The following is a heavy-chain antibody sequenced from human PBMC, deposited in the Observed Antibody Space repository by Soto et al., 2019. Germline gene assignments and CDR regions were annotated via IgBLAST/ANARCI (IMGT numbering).Heavy chain of an antibody. CDR2: ISYDGSNK. V-gene: IGHV3-30*18. CDR1: GFTFSSYG. J-gene: IGHJ6*03. CDR3: AKDKDGRRLNYYYYYMDV. D-gene: IGHD2-15*01. Sequence: QVQLVESGGGVVQPGRSLRLSCAASGFTFSSYGMHWVRQAPGKGLEWVAVISYDGSNKYYADSVKGRFTISRDNSKNTLYLQMNSLRAEDTAVYYCAKDKDGRRLNYYYYYMDVWGKGTTVTVSS.